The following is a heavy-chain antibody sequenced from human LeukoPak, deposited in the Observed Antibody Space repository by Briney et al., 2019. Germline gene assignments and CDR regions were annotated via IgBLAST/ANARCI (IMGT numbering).Heavy chain of an antibody. D-gene: IGHD2-8*01. Sequence: PSETLSLTCTVSGYSISSGYYWGWIRQPPGKGLEWIGSIYHSGSTYYNPSLKSRVTISVDTSKNQFSLKLSSVTAADTAVYYCARVSWCTNGVCYSPYYYYYMDVWGKGTTVTVSS. J-gene: IGHJ6*03. CDR3: ARVSWCTNGVCYSPYYYYYMDV. CDR1: GYSISSGYY. V-gene: IGHV4-38-2*02. CDR2: IYHSGST.